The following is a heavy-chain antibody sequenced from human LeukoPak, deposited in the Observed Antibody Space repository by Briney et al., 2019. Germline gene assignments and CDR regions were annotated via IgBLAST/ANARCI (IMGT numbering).Heavy chain of an antibody. V-gene: IGHV4-39*07. CDR3: ARDEYRYSGNPCAFYL. D-gene: IGHD1-26*01. CDR1: GGSISSSSYY. Sequence: SETLSLTCTVSGGSISSSSYYWGWIRQPPGKGLGWIVSHYYSGSTYYNPALKRRVTISVDTSKNQFSLKLSPVTAADTAVYCCARDEYRYSGNPCAFYLGGQGNSDSVSS. CDR2: HYYSGST. J-gene: IGHJ3*01.